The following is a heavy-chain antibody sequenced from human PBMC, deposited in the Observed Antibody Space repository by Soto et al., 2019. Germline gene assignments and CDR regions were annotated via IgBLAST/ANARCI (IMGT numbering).Heavy chain of an antibody. V-gene: IGHV3-48*02. CDR3: ARDGIVGATTKKWFDP. J-gene: IGHJ5*02. CDR2: ISSSSSTI. D-gene: IGHD1-26*01. CDR1: GFTFSSYS. Sequence: GGSLRLSCAASGFTFSSYSMNWVRQAPGKGLEWVSYISSSSSTIYYADSVKGRFTISRDNAKNSLYLQMNSPRDEDTAVHYCARDGIVGATTKKWFDPWGQGTLVTVSS.